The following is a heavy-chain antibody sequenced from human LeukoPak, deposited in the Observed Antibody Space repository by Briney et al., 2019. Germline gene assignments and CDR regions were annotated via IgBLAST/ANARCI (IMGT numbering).Heavy chain of an antibody. CDR2: IYYSGST. Sequence: SETLSLTCTVSGGSISSYYWSWIQQPPGKGLEWIGYIYYSGSTNYNPSLKSRVTISVDTSKNQFSLKLSSVTAADTAVYYCARSAGYYYDSSGYYFDYWGQGTLVTVSS. V-gene: IGHV4-59*01. CDR3: ARSAGYYYDSSGYYFDY. D-gene: IGHD3-22*01. CDR1: GGSISSYY. J-gene: IGHJ4*02.